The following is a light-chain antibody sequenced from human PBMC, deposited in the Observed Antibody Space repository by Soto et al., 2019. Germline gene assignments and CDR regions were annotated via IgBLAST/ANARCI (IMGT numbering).Light chain of an antibody. J-gene: IGLJ1*01. CDR3: TSYAGNDIFGV. V-gene: IGLV2-8*01. CDR1: SSDVGAYNY. Sequence: QSALTQPPSASGSPGQSVTISCTGTSSDVGAYNYVSWYQQHPGKAPKVMIYEVTKRPSGVPDRFSGSKSGNTASLTVSGLLAEDEADYYCTSYAGNDIFGVFATGLKVT. CDR2: EVT.